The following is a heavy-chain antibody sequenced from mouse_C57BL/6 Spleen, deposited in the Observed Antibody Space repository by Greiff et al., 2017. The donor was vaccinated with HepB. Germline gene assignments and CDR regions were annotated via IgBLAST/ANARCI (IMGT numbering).Heavy chain of an antibody. Sequence: QVQLKESGPELVKPGASVKISCKASGYSFTSYYIHWVKQRPGQGLEWIGWIYPGSGNTKYNEKFKGKATLTADTSSSTAYMQLSSLTSEDSAVYYCARWGYGSFFDYWGQGTTLTVSS. CDR3: ARWGYGSFFDY. CDR1: GYSFTSYY. V-gene: IGHV1-66*01. D-gene: IGHD1-1*01. J-gene: IGHJ2*01. CDR2: IYPGSGNT.